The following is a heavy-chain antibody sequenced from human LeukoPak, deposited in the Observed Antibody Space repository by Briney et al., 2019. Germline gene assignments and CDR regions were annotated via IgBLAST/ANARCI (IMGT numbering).Heavy chain of an antibody. CDR1: GFSFSSYA. CDR2: IRQDGGAK. J-gene: IGHJ4*02. V-gene: IGHV3-7*01. CDR3: ARLTGSYLDY. D-gene: IGHD7-27*01. Sequence: GGSLRLSCAASGFSFSSYAMSWVRQAPGEGLEWVANIRQDGGAKYYADSVKGRFTISRDNSNNMLYLQMNSLRAEDTAVFYCARLTGSYLDYWGQGTVVTVSS.